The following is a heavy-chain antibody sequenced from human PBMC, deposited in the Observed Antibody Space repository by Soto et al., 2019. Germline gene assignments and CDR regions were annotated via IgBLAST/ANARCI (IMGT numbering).Heavy chain of an antibody. V-gene: IGHV6-1*01. CDR2: TYYRSKWYN. CDR1: GDSVSSNSAA. D-gene: IGHD2-2*01. CDR3: ARDLDGIVPAASPFTYYYYYYMDV. Sequence: QVQLQQSGPGLVKPSQTLSLTCAISGDSVSSNSAAWNWIRQSPSRGLEWLGRTYYRSKWYNDYAVSVKSRITINPDTSKNQFSLQLNSVTPEDTAVYYCARDLDGIVPAASPFTYYYYYYMDVWGKGTTVTVSS. J-gene: IGHJ6*03.